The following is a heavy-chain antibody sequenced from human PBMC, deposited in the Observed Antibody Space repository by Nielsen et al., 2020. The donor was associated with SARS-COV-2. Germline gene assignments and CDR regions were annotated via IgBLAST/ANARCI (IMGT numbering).Heavy chain of an antibody. CDR3: ARGEMATICDY. V-gene: IGHV7-4-1*02. CDR1: GYTFTSYA. Sequence: ASVKVSCKASGYTFTSYAMNWVRQAPGQGLEWMGWINTNTGHTTYAQGFTGRFVFSLDTSVSTAYLQISSLNAEDTAVYYCARGEMATICDYWGQGTLVTVSS. D-gene: IGHD5-24*01. J-gene: IGHJ4*02. CDR2: INTNTGHT.